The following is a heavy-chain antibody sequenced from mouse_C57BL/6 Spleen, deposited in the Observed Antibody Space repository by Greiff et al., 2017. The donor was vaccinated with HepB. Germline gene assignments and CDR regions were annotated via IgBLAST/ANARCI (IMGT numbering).Heavy chain of an antibody. Sequence: EVKLVESGGGLVKPGGSLKLSCAASGFTFSDYGMHWVRQAPEKGLGWVAYISSGSSTIYYADTVKGRFTIARDNAKNTLFLQITSLRSEDTAMYYCARNDYDEGWDYWGQGTTLTVSS. CDR1: GFTFSDYG. CDR2: ISSGSSTI. J-gene: IGHJ2*01. V-gene: IGHV5-17*01. D-gene: IGHD2-4*01. CDR3: ARNDYDEGWDY.